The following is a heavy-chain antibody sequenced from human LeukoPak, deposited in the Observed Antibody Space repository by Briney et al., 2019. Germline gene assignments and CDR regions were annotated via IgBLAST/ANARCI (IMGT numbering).Heavy chain of an antibody. D-gene: IGHD3-10*01. CDR2: IYSGDTT. CDR1: GFTVSTNY. J-gene: IGHJ4*02. V-gene: IGHV3-66*01. Sequence: PGGSLRLSCAASGFTVSTNYMSWVRQAPGKGLEWVSVIYSGDTTFYADSVRGKFTISRDNSKNTLYPQMNSLRAEDTAVYYCASILRSSSGYYFDYWGQGTLVTVSS. CDR3: ASILRSSSGYYFDY.